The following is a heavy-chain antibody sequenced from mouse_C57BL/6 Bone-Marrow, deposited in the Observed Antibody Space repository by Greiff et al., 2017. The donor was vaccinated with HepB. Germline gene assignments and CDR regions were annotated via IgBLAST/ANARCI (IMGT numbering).Heavy chain of an antibody. Sequence: VQLQQSGPELVKPGASVKISCKASGYAFSSSWMNWVKQRPGKGLEWIGRIYPGDGDTNYNGKFKGKATLTADKSSSTAYMQLSSLTSEDSAVYFCARRQLRLRTEDYFDYWGQGTTLTVSS. CDR1: GYAFSSSW. CDR3: ARRQLRLRTEDYFDY. V-gene: IGHV1-82*01. J-gene: IGHJ2*01. D-gene: IGHD3-2*02. CDR2: IYPGDGDT.